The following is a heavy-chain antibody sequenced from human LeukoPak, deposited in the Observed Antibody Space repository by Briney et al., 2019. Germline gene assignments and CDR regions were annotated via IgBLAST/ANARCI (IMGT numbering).Heavy chain of an antibody. CDR2: IYYSGST. Sequence: SETLSLTCTVSGGSISSYYWSWIRQPPGKGLEWIGYIYYSGSTNHNSSLKSRVTISVDTSKNQFSLKLSSVTAADTAVYYCARGTAEWFDYWGQGTLVTVSS. J-gene: IGHJ4*02. V-gene: IGHV4-59*01. CDR3: ARGTAEWFDY. D-gene: IGHD3-3*01. CDR1: GGSISSYY.